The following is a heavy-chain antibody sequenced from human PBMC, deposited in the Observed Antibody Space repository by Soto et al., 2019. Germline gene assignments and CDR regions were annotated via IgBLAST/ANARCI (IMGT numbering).Heavy chain of an antibody. CDR2: IKSKIDGGTR. J-gene: IGHJ4*02. D-gene: IGHD3-22*01. CDR1: NFTFNNTY. CDR3: STDYYDRRDYYYACDS. Sequence: EVKLVESGGGMVKPWGSLRLSCAASNFTFNNTYMNWVRQAPGRGLEWAGRIKSKIDGGTRDYAAPVKGRFTISRDDSKGTLYLQMNRLKIEDTAVYYCSTDYYDRRDYYYACDSWGQGTLVTLSS. V-gene: IGHV3-15*07.